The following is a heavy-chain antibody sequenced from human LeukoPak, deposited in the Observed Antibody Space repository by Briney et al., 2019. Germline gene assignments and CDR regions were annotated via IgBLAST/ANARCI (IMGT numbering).Heavy chain of an antibody. D-gene: IGHD1-1*01. CDR3: ARRGTGGRSVDC. CDR1: GGSISSSSFY. Sequence: SETLSLTCTVSGGSISSSSFYWGWIRQPPRKGLEWIGTIYSTGSTYYNPSLKSRVTISVDTSKNQFSQRLSSVTAADTAVYYCARRGTGGRSVDCWGQGTLVTVSS. J-gene: IGHJ4*02. V-gene: IGHV4-39*01. CDR2: IYSTGST.